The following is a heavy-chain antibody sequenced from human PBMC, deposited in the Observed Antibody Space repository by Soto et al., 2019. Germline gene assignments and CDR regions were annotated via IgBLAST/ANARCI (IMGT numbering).Heavy chain of an antibody. Sequence: SGGSLRLSCAASGFTFSSYSMNWVRQAPGKGVEWVSYISSSSSTIYYADSVKGRFTISRDNAKNSLYLQMNSLRAEDTAVYYCARGGGRGVWIVAPGWYMEVWGKGTTVTVSS. J-gene: IGHJ6*03. CDR2: ISSSSSTI. V-gene: IGHV3-48*01. D-gene: IGHD2-15*01. CDR3: ARGGGRGVWIVAPGWYMEV. CDR1: GFTFSSYS.